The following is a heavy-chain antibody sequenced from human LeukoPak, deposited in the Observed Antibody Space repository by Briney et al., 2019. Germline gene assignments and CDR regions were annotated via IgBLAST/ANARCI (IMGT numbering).Heavy chain of an antibody. V-gene: IGHV3-66*01. Sequence: PSETLSLTCAVYGGSFSGYYWSWVRQAPGKGLECVSLIYSGGATSYADSVKGRFTISRDNSQNMLYLQMNSLRVEDTAVYYCARDPGAAVYNLWSWGQGTLVTVSS. J-gene: IGHJ5*02. CDR1: GGSFSGYY. D-gene: IGHD3-10*01. CDR2: IYSGGAT. CDR3: ARDPGAAVYNLWS.